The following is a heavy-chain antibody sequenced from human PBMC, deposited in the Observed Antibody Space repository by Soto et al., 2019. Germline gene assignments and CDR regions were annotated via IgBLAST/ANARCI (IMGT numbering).Heavy chain of an antibody. J-gene: IGHJ6*02. CDR1: GGSISSGGYF. CDR3: ARLGGYCTITSCYGYYGMDV. CDR2: IHDSGSA. Sequence: SETLSLTCTVSGGSISSGGYFWSWIRQHPGTGLEWIGYIHDSGSAYYNPSLSSRLTMSLDTSKNQFSLKVSSVTAADTAVYYCARLGGYCTITSCYGYYGMDVWGQGTTVTVSS. D-gene: IGHD2-2*01. V-gene: IGHV4-31*03.